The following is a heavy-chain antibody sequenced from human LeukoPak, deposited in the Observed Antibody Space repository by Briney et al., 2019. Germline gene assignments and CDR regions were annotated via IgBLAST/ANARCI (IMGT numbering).Heavy chain of an antibody. CDR3: ARGQPYCSSTSCYHNWFDP. D-gene: IGHD2-2*01. V-gene: IGHV3-11*01. J-gene: IGHJ5*02. CDR1: GFTFSDYY. Sequence: GGSLRLSCAASGFTFSDYYTSWIRQAPGKGLEWVSYISSSGSTIYYADSVKGRFTISRDNAKNSLYLQMNSLRAEDTAVYYCARGQPYCSSTSCYHNWFDPWGQGTLVTVSS. CDR2: ISSSGSTI.